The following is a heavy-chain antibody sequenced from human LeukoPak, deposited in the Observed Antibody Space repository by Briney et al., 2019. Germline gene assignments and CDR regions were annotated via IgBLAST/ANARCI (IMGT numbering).Heavy chain of an antibody. CDR2: ISSISYYI. V-gene: IGHV3-21*01. Sequence: AGGALILSCASSGFSFSSYRMNWVRQAPGKGLEWVSSISSISYYIYYADSVTGRFTISRDNAKNSLYLQMNSLRADDTVVYYGARGAVGVQCYFDYWGQGTLVTVSS. CDR1: GFSFSSYR. J-gene: IGHJ4*02. CDR3: ARGAVGVQCYFDY. D-gene: IGHD1-26*01.